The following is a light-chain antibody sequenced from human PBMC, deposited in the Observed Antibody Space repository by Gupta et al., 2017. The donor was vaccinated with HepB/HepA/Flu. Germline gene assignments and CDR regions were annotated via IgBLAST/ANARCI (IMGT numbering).Light chain of an antibody. CDR1: QSVSSN. CDR2: GAS. CDR3: QQYNNWPRT. Sequence: EIVMTQSPATLSVSQGERATLSCSASQSVSSNLAWYQQQPGQAPRLLIYGASTRATGIPARFSGSGSGKEFTLTISSLQSEDFAVYYCQQYNNWPRTFGQGTKVEIK. J-gene: IGKJ1*01. V-gene: IGKV3-15*01.